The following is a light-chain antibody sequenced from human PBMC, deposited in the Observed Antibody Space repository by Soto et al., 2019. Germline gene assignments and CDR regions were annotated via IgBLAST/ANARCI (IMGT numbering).Light chain of an antibody. CDR1: SSDVGGYNY. V-gene: IGLV2-14*03. CDR3: SSYTSSSTLVV. J-gene: IGLJ2*01. Sequence: QSALTQPASVSGSPGQSITISCTGTSSDVGGYNYVSWYQQHPGKAPKVMIYDVSNRPSGVSNRFSGSKSGITASLTISGLQAEDEADYYCSSYTSSSTLVVFGGGTKLTVL. CDR2: DVS.